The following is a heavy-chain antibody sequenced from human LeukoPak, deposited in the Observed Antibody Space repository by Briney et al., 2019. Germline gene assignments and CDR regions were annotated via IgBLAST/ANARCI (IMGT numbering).Heavy chain of an antibody. V-gene: IGHV1-2*02. CDR2: INPNSGGT. CDR3: ARAEEIAAAGTSWFDP. Sequence: ASVKVSCKASGYTFTGYHMHWVRQAPGQGLEWMGWINPNSGGTNYAQKFQGRVTMTRDTSISTAYMELSRLRSDDTAVYYCARAEEIAAAGTSWFDPWGQGTLVTVSS. CDR1: GYTFTGYH. D-gene: IGHD6-13*01. J-gene: IGHJ5*02.